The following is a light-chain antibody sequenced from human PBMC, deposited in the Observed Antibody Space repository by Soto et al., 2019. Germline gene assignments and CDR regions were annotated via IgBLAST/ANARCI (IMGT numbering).Light chain of an antibody. CDR1: QTISHY. J-gene: IGKJ2*01. V-gene: IGKV1-39*01. Sequence: DIQMTQSPSSLSASVGERVTITCRASQTISHYLNWYRQQPGRAPELLIYAASNLQSGVPSRFSGSGSGTEFTLTINSLHPEDFATYFCQQSYSAPYTFGLGTRLEI. CDR3: QQSYSAPYT. CDR2: AAS.